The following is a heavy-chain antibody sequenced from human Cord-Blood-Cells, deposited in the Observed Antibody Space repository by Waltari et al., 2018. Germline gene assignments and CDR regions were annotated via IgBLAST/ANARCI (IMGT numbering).Heavy chain of an antibody. Sequence: QVQLVQSGAEVKKPGASVKVSCKASGYTFTSYYMHWVRQAPGQGLEWMGIINPSGGSTSYAQKFQGRVTMTSDTSTSTVYMELSSLRSEDTAVYYCARDIRPYLSSSSFDYWGQGTLVTVSS. V-gene: IGHV1-46*01. J-gene: IGHJ4*02. CDR1: GYTFTSYY. CDR3: ARDIRPYLSSSSFDY. CDR2: INPSGGST. D-gene: IGHD6-6*01.